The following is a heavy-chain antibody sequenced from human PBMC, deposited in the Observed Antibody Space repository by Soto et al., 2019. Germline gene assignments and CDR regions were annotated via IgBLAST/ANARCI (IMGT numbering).Heavy chain of an antibody. CDR2: ISAYNGNT. Sequence: GASVKVSCKASGYTFTSYGISWVREAPGQGLEWMGWISAYNGNTNYAQKLQGRVTMTTDTSTSTAYMELRSLRSDDTAVYYCARNGPYYDILTGQYYYYYGMDVWGQGTTVTVSS. D-gene: IGHD3-9*01. V-gene: IGHV1-18*04. CDR1: GYTFTSYG. J-gene: IGHJ6*02. CDR3: ARNGPYYDILTGQYYYYYGMDV.